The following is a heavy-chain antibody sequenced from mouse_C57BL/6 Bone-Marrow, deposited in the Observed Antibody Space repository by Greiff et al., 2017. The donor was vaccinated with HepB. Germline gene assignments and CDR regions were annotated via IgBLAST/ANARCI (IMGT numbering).Heavy chain of an antibody. D-gene: IGHD2-12*01. CDR2: ISYDGSN. V-gene: IGHV3-6*01. CDR3: ARVSYYSSWFAY. Sequence: VQLQQSGPGLVKPSQSLSLTCSVTGYSITSGYYWNWIRQFPGNKLEWMGYISYDGSNNYNPSLKNRISITRDTSKNQFFLKLNSVTTEDTATYYCARVSYYSSWFAYWGQGTLVTVSA. CDR1: GYSITSGYY. J-gene: IGHJ3*01.